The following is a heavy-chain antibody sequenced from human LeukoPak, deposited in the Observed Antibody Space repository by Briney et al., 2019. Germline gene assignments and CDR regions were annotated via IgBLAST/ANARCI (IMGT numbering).Heavy chain of an antibody. V-gene: IGHV4-59*08. CDR2: IYYSGDFYYSGNT. CDR3: ARQSRDGDYIAKLSDY. CDR1: GVSISSYY. J-gene: IGHJ4*02. D-gene: IGHD4-17*01. Sequence: SETLSLTCTVSGVSISSYYWSWIRQPPGKGLEWIGYIYYSGDFYYSGNTNYNSSLQSRVTISVDTSKSQFSLKLSSVTAADTAVYYCARQSRDGDYIAKLSDYWGQGTLVTVSS.